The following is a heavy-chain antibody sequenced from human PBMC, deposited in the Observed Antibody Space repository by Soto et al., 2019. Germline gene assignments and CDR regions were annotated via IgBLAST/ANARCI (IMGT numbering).Heavy chain of an antibody. CDR2: INPSGGST. V-gene: IGHV1-46*01. CDR3: ARSQYDSSGYYYSSDY. CDR1: GYTFTSYY. Sequence: GASVKVSCKASGYTFTSYYMHWVRQAPGQGLEWMGIINPSGGSTSYAQKFQGRVTMTRDTSTSTVYMELSSLRSEDTAVYYCARSQYDSSGYYYSSDYWGQGTLVTVSS. D-gene: IGHD3-22*01. J-gene: IGHJ4*02.